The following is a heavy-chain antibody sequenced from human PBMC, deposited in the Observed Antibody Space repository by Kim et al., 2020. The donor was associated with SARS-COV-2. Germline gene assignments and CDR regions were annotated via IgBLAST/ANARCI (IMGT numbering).Heavy chain of an antibody. J-gene: IGHJ4*02. CDR2: ISYDGSNK. CDR3: ARDWEEIFDY. CDR1: GFTFSSYA. Sequence: GGSLRLSCAASGFTFSSYAMHWVRQAPGKGLEWVAVISYDGSNKYYADSVKGRFTISRDNSKNTLYLQMNSLRAEDTAVYYCARDWEEIFDYWGQGTLVTVSS. V-gene: IGHV3-30-3*01. D-gene: IGHD1-26*01.